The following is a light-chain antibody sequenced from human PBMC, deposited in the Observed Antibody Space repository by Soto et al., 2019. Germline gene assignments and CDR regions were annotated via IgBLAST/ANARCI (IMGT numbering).Light chain of an antibody. CDR3: QVWDSSSDNVL. Sequence: SYELTQPPSVSVAPGKRARITCGGNDIGSYSVHWYQQKPGQAPVLVIYYDKDRPSGIPDRFSGSNSGNTAALTITRVEAGDEADYYCQVWDSSSDNVLFGGGTKLTVL. CDR1: DIGSYS. CDR2: YDK. J-gene: IGLJ2*01. V-gene: IGLV3-21*04.